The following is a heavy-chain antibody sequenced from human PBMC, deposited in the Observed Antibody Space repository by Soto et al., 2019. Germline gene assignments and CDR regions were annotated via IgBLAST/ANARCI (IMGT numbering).Heavy chain of an antibody. CDR1: GGTFSSYA. D-gene: IGHD3-10*01. CDR3: ARGVLLWFGESFNWFDP. J-gene: IGHJ5*02. V-gene: IGHV1-8*02. Sequence: ASVKVSCKASGGTFSSYAISWVRQAPGQGLEWMGWMNPNSGNTGYAQKFQGRVTMTRNTSISTAYMELSSLRSEDTAVYYCARGVLLWFGESFNWFDPWGQGTLVTVSS. CDR2: MNPNSGNT.